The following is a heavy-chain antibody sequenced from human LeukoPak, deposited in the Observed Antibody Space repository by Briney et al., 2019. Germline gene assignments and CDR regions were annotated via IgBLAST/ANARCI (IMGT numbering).Heavy chain of an antibody. V-gene: IGHV3-9*01. D-gene: IGHD3-9*01. CDR3: QKTAYEILTAYLDY. CDR1: GFTFHDYA. J-gene: IGHJ4*02. Sequence: PGGSLRLSCAASGFTFHDYAMHWVRQAPGKGLEWVSGISWNTRSVGYADSVKGRFTISRDNAKNSLYLQMNSLRTEDTAFYYCQKTAYEILTAYLDYWGQGTLVTVPS. CDR2: ISWNTRSV.